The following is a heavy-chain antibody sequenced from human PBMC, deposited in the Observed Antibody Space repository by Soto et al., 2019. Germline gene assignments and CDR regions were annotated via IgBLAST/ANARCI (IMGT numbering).Heavy chain of an antibody. CDR1: GFTFSNYS. V-gene: IGHV3-23*01. D-gene: IGHD6-13*01. Sequence: GGSLRLSCAASGFTFSNYSLNWVRQAPGKGLEWVSAISGSGGSTYYADSVKGRFTISRDNSKNTLYLQMGSLRAEDMALYYCARRGYGSRWPNVYMDVWGKGTTVTVSS. CDR2: ISGSGGST. CDR3: ARRGYGSRWPNVYMDV. J-gene: IGHJ6*03.